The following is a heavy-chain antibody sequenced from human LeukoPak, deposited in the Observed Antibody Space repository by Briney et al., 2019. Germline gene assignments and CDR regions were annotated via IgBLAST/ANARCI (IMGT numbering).Heavy chain of an antibody. D-gene: IGHD3-3*01. CDR3: ARAIGVVSYMDV. CDR1: GYIFTSYY. Sequence: ASVKVSCKASGYIFTSYYMHWVRQAPGQGLEWMGIINPSGSSTSYAQKFQGRVTMTRDTSTSTAYMELRSLRSDDTAVYYCARAIGVVSYMDVWGKGTTVTVSS. V-gene: IGHV1-46*01. CDR2: INPSGSST. J-gene: IGHJ6*03.